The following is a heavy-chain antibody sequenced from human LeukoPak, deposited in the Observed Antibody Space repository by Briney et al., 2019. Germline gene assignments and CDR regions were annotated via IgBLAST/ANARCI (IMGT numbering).Heavy chain of an antibody. D-gene: IGHD2-2*03. Sequence: GGSLRLSCAASGFTFSSYWMSWVRQAQGKGLEWVANIKQDGSEKYYVDSVKGRFTISRDNAKNSLYLQMNSLRAEDTAVYYCARDFMDWYFDLWGRGTLVTVSS. CDR2: IKQDGSEK. V-gene: IGHV3-7*01. J-gene: IGHJ2*01. CDR1: GFTFSSYW. CDR3: ARDFMDWYFDL.